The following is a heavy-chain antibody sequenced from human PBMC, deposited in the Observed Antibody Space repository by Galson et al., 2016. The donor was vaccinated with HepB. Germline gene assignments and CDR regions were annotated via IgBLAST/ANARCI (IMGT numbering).Heavy chain of an antibody. CDR1: GFMLSSYV. CDR3: ARVRLGEVSLVLDA. J-gene: IGHJ1*01. D-gene: IGHD3-16*02. CDR2: ISANGVNI. V-gene: IGHV3-48*03. Sequence: SLRLSCATPGFMLSSYVMNWVRQAPGKGLEWVASISANGVNIYYGDSVKGRFIISRDNAKSSVFLQMNSLRAEDTAVYYCARVRLGEVSLVLDAWGPGTLVTVAS.